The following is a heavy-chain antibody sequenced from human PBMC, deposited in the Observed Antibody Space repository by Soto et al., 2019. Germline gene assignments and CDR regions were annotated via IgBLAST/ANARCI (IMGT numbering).Heavy chain of an antibody. V-gene: IGHV3-74*01. D-gene: IGHD3-10*01. CDR1: GFTFSSNW. CDR3: ATVGTGSYNWFDP. J-gene: IGHJ5*02. CDR2: INSDGTTT. Sequence: EVQLVESGGGLVQPGGSLRLSCAASGFTFSSNWMHWVRQAPGKGLVWVARINSDGTTTTYADPVKGRFTISRDNAKNTVYLQMNSLRVEDTAVYYCATVGTGSYNWFDPWGQGTLVTVSS.